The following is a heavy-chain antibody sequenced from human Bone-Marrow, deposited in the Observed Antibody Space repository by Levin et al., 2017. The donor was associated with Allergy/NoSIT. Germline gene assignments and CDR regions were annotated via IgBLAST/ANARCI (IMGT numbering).Heavy chain of an antibody. V-gene: IGHV3-30-3*01. D-gene: IGHD6-19*01. CDR1: GFTFSSYA. Sequence: GGSLRLSCAASGFTFSSYAMHWVRQAPGKGLEWVAVISYDGSNKYYADSVKGRFTISRDNSKNTLYLQMNSLRAEDTAVYYCARDGAEGEYSSGWYYFDYWGQGTLVTVSS. CDR3: ARDGAEGEYSSGWYYFDY. J-gene: IGHJ4*02. CDR2: ISYDGSNK.